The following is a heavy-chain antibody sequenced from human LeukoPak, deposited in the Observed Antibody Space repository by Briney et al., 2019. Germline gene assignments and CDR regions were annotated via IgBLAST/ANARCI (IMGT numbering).Heavy chain of an antibody. D-gene: IGHD3-22*01. Sequence: ASVKVSCKXSGGTFSSYAISWVRQAPGQGLEWMGGIIPIFGTANYAQKFQGRVTITTDESTSTAYMELSSLRSEDTAVYYCASGYDSSGYHDYWGQGTLVTVSS. CDR2: IIPIFGTA. CDR3: ASGYDSSGYHDY. J-gene: IGHJ4*02. V-gene: IGHV1-69*05. CDR1: GGTFSSYA.